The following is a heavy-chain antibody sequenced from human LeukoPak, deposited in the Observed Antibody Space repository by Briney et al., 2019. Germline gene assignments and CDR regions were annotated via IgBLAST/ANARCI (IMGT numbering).Heavy chain of an antibody. Sequence: GESLKISCKGSGYSFTSYWIGWVRQMPGKGLEWMGIIYPGDSDTRYSPSFQGQVTISADKSISTAYLQWSSLKASDAAMYYCARQAVVAALVFDYWGQGTLVTVSS. CDR2: IYPGDSDT. CDR1: GYSFTSYW. J-gene: IGHJ4*02. CDR3: ARQAVVAALVFDY. V-gene: IGHV5-51*01. D-gene: IGHD2-15*01.